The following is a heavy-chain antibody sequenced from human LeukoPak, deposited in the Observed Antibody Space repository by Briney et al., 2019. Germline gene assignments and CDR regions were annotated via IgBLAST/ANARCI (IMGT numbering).Heavy chain of an antibody. CDR3: ARIDGPTVFTYYMDL. CDR2: ISPRSETI. CDR1: GFSFNRRG. D-gene: IGHD3-16*01. Sequence: GEPLRLSCATSGFSFNRRGMNWVRQPPGKGLEWVSYISPRSETIFYAESVQGRFAVSRDDAKGSLYLQMHTLRVEDTAVYYCARIDGPTVFTYYMDLWGKGTTVTVAS. V-gene: IGHV3-48*04. J-gene: IGHJ6*03.